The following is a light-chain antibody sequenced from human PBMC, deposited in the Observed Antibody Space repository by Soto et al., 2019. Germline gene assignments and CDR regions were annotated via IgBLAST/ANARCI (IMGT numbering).Light chain of an antibody. V-gene: IGKV1-5*03. Sequence: DIQMTQSPSTLSASVGDRVTITCRASQSISSWLAWYQQKPGKAPKLLIYKASSLESGVPSRVSGSGSETEVSLTIRALQPEDFATYYCQQLSRYPLTFGGGTKVDIK. CDR2: KAS. CDR3: QQLSRYPLT. CDR1: QSISSW. J-gene: IGKJ4*01.